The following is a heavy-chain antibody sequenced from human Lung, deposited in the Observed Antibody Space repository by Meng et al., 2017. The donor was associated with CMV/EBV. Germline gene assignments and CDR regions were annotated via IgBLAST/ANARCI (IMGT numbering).Heavy chain of an antibody. J-gene: IGHJ6*02. CDR3: AKGDLGSSPYYYYYGMDV. CDR2: IRYDGSNK. D-gene: IGHD6-6*01. CDR1: GFTFSSYG. V-gene: IGHV3-30*02. Sequence: SXAASGFTFSSYGMHWVRQAPGKGLEWVAFIRYDGSNKYYADSVKGRFTISRDNSKNTLYLQMNSLRAEDTAVYYCAKGDLGSSPYYYYYGMDVWGQGXTVTVSS.